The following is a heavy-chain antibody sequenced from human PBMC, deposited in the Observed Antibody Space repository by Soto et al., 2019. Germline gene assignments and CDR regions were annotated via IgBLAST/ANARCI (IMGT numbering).Heavy chain of an antibody. CDR1: GGTFSSYA. CDR2: IIPIFGTA. J-gene: IGHJ6*02. D-gene: IGHD5-18*01. Sequence: GASVKVSCKASGGTFSSYAISWVRQAPGQGLEWMGGIIPIFGTANYAQKFQGRVTITADESTSTAYMELSSLRSEDTAVYYCARPSEDTAMVLDYYGMDVWGQGTTVTVSS. V-gene: IGHV1-69*13. CDR3: ARPSEDTAMVLDYYGMDV.